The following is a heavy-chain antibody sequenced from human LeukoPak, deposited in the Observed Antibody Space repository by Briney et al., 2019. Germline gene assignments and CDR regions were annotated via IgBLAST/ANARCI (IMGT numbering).Heavy chain of an antibody. CDR2: MKEDGSEI. D-gene: IGHD1-26*01. Sequence: GGSLRLSCAASGFTFGSYWMTWVRQPPGKGLEWVAYMKEDGSEIYYVDSVKGRFTISRDNAKNSLYLQMNSLRAEDTAVYYCARDSGAGWELPKYYFDYWGQGTLVTVSS. CDR1: GFTFGSYW. CDR3: ARDSGAGWELPKYYFDY. V-gene: IGHV3-7*05. J-gene: IGHJ4*02.